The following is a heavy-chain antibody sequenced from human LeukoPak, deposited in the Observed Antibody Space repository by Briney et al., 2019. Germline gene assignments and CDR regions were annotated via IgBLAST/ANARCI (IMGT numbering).Heavy chain of an antibody. D-gene: IGHD3-10*01. Sequence: SETLSLTCTVSGGSISSYYWSWIRQPPGKGLEWIGYIYYSGSTNYNPSLKSRVTISVDTSKNQFSLKLSSVTAADTAVYYCARQGSRGGSDYWGQGTLVTVSS. CDR1: GGSISSYY. CDR3: ARQGSRGGSDY. J-gene: IGHJ4*02. CDR2: IYYSGST. V-gene: IGHV4-59*08.